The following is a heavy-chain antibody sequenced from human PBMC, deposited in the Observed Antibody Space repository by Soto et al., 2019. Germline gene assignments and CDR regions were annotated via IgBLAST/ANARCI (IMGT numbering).Heavy chain of an antibody. J-gene: IGHJ6*02. CDR3: ARLGFNYDFLSGYYNVHHYYAMDV. V-gene: IGHV5-51*01. CDR2: IYPGDSDT. D-gene: IGHD3-3*01. Sequence: VRQMPGEGLEWMGIIYPGDSDTRYSPSFQGQVTISADKSINSVYLQWSSLKASDTATYYCARLGFNYDFLSGYYNVHHYYAMDVWGQGTTVSVSS.